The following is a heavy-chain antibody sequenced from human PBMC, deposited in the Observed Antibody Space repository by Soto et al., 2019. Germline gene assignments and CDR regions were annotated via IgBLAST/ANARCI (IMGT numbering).Heavy chain of an antibody. CDR2: IYYSGST. J-gene: IGHJ4*02. CDR1: GGSISSSSYY. V-gene: IGHV4-39*01. Sequence: PSETLSLTCTVSGGSISSSSYYWGWIRQPPGKGLEWIGSIYYSGSTYYNPSLKSRVTISVDTSKNQFSLKLSSVTAADTAVYYCARLGIAPGSHFDYWGQGTLVTVSS. D-gene: IGHD6-25*01. CDR3: ARLGIAPGSHFDY.